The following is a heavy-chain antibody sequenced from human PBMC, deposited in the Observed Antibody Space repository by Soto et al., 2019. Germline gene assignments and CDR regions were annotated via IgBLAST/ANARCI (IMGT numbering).Heavy chain of an antibody. CDR3: ARDLGQLEPLDGMDV. CDR1: GFTFSSYA. J-gene: IGHJ6*02. D-gene: IGHD1-1*01. V-gene: IGHV3-30-3*01. CDR2: ISYDGSNK. Sequence: QVQLVESGGGVVQPGRSLRLSCAASGFTFSSYAMHWVRQAPGKGLEWVAVISYDGSNKYYADSVKGRFTISRDNSKNTLYLQMNRLRAEDTAVYYCARDLGQLEPLDGMDVWGQGTTVTVSS.